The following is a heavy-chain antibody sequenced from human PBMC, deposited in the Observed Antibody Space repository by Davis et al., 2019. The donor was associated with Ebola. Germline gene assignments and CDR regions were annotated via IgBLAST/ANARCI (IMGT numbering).Heavy chain of an antibody. V-gene: IGHV3-23*01. CDR1: GFTFSSYA. CDR3: AKDHAYGSGSYSYDAFDI. Sequence: GESLKISCAASGFTFSSYAMSWVRQAPGKGLEWVSAISGSGGSTYYADSVKGRFTISRDNSKNTLYLQMNSLRVEDTAVYYCAKDHAYGSGSYSYDAFDIWGQGTMVTVSS. D-gene: IGHD3-10*01. J-gene: IGHJ3*02. CDR2: ISGSGGST.